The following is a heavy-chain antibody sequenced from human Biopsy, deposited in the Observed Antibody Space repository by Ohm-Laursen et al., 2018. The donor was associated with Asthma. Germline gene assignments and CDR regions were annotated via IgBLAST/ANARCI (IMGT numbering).Heavy chain of an antibody. Sequence: SETLSLTWGVYRGSLRVYVWSWIRQPPGKGLEWIEESNQGGSPAFSPSLKSRVTISRDTSKNQLSLKLRSVTAADTAVYYCASGPEWYGLDVWGQGTTVTVSS. CDR3: ASGPEWYGLDV. D-gene: IGHD3-3*01. CDR2: SNQGGSP. J-gene: IGHJ6*02. V-gene: IGHV4-34*01. CDR1: RGSLRVYV.